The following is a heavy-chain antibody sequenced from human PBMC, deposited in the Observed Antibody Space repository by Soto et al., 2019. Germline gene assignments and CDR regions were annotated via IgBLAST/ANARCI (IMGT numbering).Heavy chain of an antibody. J-gene: IGHJ4*02. CDR2: ISGSGDIT. Sequence: GGSLRLSCAGSGFTFSSYSMNWVRQAPGKGLEWISYISGSGDITYYADSVKGRFTISRDNAENSLFLQMNSLRDEDTAVYYCARFGTPMWKDYFDYWGQGTLVTVSS. V-gene: IGHV3-48*02. CDR1: GFTFSSYS. D-gene: IGHD3-16*01. CDR3: ARFGTPMWKDYFDY.